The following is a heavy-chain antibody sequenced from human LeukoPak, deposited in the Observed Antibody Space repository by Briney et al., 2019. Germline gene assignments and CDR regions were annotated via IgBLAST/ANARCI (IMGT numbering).Heavy chain of an antibody. CDR1: GGSISSSSYY. J-gene: IGHJ4*02. D-gene: IGHD1-26*01. V-gene: IGHV4-39*07. CDR2: IYYSGST. Sequence: TSETLSLTCTVSGGSISSSSYYWGWIRQPPGKGLEWIGSIYYSGSTYYNPSLKSRVTISVDTSKNQFSLKLSSVTAADTAVYYCAREGGSYALDYWGQGTLVTVSS. CDR3: AREGGSYALDY.